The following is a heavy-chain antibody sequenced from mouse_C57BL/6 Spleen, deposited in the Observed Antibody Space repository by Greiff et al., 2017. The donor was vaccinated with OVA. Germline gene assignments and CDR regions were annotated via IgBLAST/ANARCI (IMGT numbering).Heavy chain of an antibody. V-gene: IGHV2-2*01. J-gene: IGHJ3*01. CDR1: GFSLTSYG. CDR2: IWSGGST. CDR3: AREGAHGYPLFAY. D-gene: IGHD2-2*01. Sequence: VMLVESGPGLVQPSQSLSITCTVSGFSLTSYGVHWVRQSPGKGLEWLGVIWSGGSTDYNAAFISRLSISKDNSKSQVFFKMNSLQADDTAIYYCAREGAHGYPLFAYWGQGTLVTVSA.